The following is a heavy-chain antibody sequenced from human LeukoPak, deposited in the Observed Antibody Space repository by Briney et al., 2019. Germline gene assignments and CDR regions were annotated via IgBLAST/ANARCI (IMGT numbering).Heavy chain of an antibody. V-gene: IGHV1-2*06. CDR1: GYTFTGYY. CDR3: ARDHNFGLYNWFDP. CDR2: VNPNSGGT. D-gene: IGHD3/OR15-3a*01. Sequence: ASVKVSCKASGYTFTGYYMHWVRQAPGQGLEWMGRVNPNSGGTNYAQKFQGRVTMTRDTSISTAYMELSRLRSDDTAVYYCARDHNFGLYNWFDPWGQRTLVTVSS. J-gene: IGHJ5*02.